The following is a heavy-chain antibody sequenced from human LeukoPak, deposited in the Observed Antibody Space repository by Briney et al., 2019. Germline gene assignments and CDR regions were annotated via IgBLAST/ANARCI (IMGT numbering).Heavy chain of an antibody. V-gene: IGHV3-21*01. CDR2: IGTSRSYI. CDR1: GVTFSSCS. J-gene: IGHJ3*02. Sequence: GGSLRLSCAASGVTFSSCSMNWVRQAPGKGLEWVSSIGTSRSYIYYADSVKGRFTISRDNAKNSLYLQMNSLRAEDTAVYYCVAGGYQYTFDIWGQGTTVTVSS. D-gene: IGHD5-12*01. CDR3: VAGGYQYTFDI.